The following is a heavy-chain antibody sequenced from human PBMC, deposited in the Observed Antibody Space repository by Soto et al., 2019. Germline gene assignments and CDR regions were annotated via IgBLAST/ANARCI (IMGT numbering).Heavy chain of an antibody. CDR2: IIPIFGTA. Sequence: SVKVSCKASGGTFSSYAISWVRQAPGQGLEWMGGIIPIFGTANYAQKFQGRVTITADESTSTAYMELSSLRSEDTAVYYCARDPNIVLVPAALRSYYYYYGMDVWGQGTTVTVSS. D-gene: IGHD2-2*01. J-gene: IGHJ6*02. CDR1: GGTFSSYA. CDR3: ARDPNIVLVPAALRSYYYYYGMDV. V-gene: IGHV1-69*13.